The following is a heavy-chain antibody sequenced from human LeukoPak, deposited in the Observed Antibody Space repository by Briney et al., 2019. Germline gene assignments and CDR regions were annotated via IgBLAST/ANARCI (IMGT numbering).Heavy chain of an antibody. CDR3: AREPPRDYYDGSDYYYVRWFDP. CDR1: GYTFTGYY. CDR2: INPNSGGT. D-gene: IGHD3-22*01. J-gene: IGHJ5*02. Sequence: GASVKVSCKASGYTFTGYYMHWVRQAPGQGLEWMGWINPNSGGTNYAQKFQGRVTMTRDTSISTAYMELNRLRSDDTAVYYCAREPPRDYYDGSDYYYVRWFDPWGQGTLVTVSS. V-gene: IGHV1-2*02.